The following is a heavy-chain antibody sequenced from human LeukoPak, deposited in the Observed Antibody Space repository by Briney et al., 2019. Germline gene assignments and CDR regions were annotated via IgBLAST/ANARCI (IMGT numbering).Heavy chain of an antibody. D-gene: IGHD6-19*01. CDR1: GFTFTDYW. J-gene: IGHJ4*02. CDR3: ARGQWLVL. CDR2: IKQEGIEK. Sequence: PGGSLRLSCGASGFTFTDYWMGGVRRAPGKRPEGVANIKQEGIEKYYVDSVKARFTVPRDNAKNSIYFQVNSLRLGDTAGFYCARGQWLVLGGEGTLLTVS. V-gene: IGHV3-7*01.